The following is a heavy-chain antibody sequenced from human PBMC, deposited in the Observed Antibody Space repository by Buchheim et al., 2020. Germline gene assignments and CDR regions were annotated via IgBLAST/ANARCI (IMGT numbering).Heavy chain of an antibody. Sequence: EVQLVESGGGLVQPGGSLRLSCAASGFTFSTYSMNWVRQAPGKGLEWISYSSSTSSRIYYADPVKGRFTISRDNAENSLYLQMSGLRDEDTAVYYCAKGHSFDRSGYWGFDYWGQGTL. CDR3: AKGHSFDRSGYWGFDY. D-gene: IGHD3-22*01. CDR2: SSSTSSRI. CDR1: GFTFSTYS. J-gene: IGHJ4*02. V-gene: IGHV3-48*02.